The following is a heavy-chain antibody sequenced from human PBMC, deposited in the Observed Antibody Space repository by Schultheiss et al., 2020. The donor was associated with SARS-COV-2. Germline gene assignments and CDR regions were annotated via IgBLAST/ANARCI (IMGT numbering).Heavy chain of an antibody. V-gene: IGHV1-69*13. D-gene: IGHD2-15*01. Sequence: SVKVSCKASGYTFTSYAISWVRQAPGQGLEWMGGIIPIFGTANYAQKFQGRVTITADESTSTAYMELSSLRSDDTAVYYCARGDCNGGSCFFSHGMDVWGQGTTVTVSS. J-gene: IGHJ6*02. CDR1: GYTFTSYA. CDR2: IIPIFGTA. CDR3: ARGDCNGGSCFFSHGMDV.